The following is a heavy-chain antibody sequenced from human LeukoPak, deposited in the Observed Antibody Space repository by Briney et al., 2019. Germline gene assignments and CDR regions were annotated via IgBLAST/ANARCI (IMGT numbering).Heavy chain of an antibody. V-gene: IGHV3-7*01. J-gene: IGHJ3*02. D-gene: IGHD4-17*01. CDR2: IREDGGEK. CDR3: ARVRSDYGVPDDAFDI. CDR1: GFTFSVYW. Sequence: GGSLRLPCAASGFTFSVYWMSWVRQAPGKGLEWVANIREDGGEKYYVESVKGRFSISRDNAKNSMYLQMNSLRGEDTAVYYCARVRSDYGVPDDAFDIWGQGTMVTVSS.